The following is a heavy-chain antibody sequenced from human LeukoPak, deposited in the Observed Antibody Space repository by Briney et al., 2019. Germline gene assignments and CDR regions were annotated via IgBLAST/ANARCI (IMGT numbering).Heavy chain of an antibody. CDR1: GFTFSSYA. J-gene: IGHJ4*02. CDR2: ISYDGSNK. CDR3: ARDPALLWFGELPD. Sequence: GGSLRLSCAASGFTFSSYAMHWVRQAPGKGLEWVAVISYDGSNKYYADSVKGRFTISRDNSKNTLYLQMNSLRAEDTAVYYCARDPALLWFGELPDWGQGTLVTVSS. V-gene: IGHV3-30-3*01. D-gene: IGHD3-10*01.